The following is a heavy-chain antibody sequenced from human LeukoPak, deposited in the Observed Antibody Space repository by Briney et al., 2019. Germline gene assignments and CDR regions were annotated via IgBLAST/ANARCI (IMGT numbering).Heavy chain of an antibody. CDR2: IYTTGRT. CDR3: ARDFDY. J-gene: IGHJ4*02. V-gene: IGHV4-4*07. Sequence: SETLSLTCSVSGGSMSDVYWSWTRQTAGKGLEWIGRIYTTGRTNYNPSLKSRVTMSIDTSKRQFSLKLSSVTAADTAVYYCARDFDYWGQGIMVTVSS. CDR1: GGSMSDVY.